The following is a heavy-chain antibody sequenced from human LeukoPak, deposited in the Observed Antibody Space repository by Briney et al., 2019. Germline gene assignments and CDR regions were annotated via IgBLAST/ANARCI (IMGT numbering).Heavy chain of an antibody. CDR3: ARDYRREYYYDSSGYYIS. D-gene: IGHD3-22*01. CDR2: ISSSSYI. J-gene: IGHJ5*02. CDR1: GFTFSSYS. V-gene: IGHV3-21*01. Sequence: GGSLRLSCATSGFTFSSYSMNWVRQAPGKGLEWVSSISSSSYIYYADSVKGRFTISRDNAKNSLYLQMNSLRAEDTAVYYCARDYRREYYYDSSGYYISWGQGTLVTVSS.